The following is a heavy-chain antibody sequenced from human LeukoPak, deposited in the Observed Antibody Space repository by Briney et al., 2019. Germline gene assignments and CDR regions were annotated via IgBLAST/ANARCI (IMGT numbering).Heavy chain of an antibody. Sequence: PGGSLRLSCAASGFTFSKMNWVRQAPGKGLVWVSYISSSGSTIYYADSVKGRFTISRDNAKNSLYLQMNSLRAEDTAVYYCAELGITMIGGVWGKGTTVTISS. CDR2: ISSSGSTI. CDR1: GFTFSK. J-gene: IGHJ6*04. CDR3: AELGITMIGGV. V-gene: IGHV3-48*03. D-gene: IGHD3-10*02.